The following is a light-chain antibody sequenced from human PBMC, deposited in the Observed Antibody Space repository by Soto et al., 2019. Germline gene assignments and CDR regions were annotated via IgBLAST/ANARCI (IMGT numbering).Light chain of an antibody. J-gene: IGKJ5*01. CDR1: QNINNY. CDR3: QPYENLPP. V-gene: IGKV1-33*01. CDR2: DAS. Sequence: DIQMTQSPSSLSASVVARAPITCQASQNINNYLNWYQQKPGRAPKLLIYDASNLEAGVPSRFRGSGSGTDFTFTISRLQPEDIATYYCQPYENLPPFGQGTRLEIK.